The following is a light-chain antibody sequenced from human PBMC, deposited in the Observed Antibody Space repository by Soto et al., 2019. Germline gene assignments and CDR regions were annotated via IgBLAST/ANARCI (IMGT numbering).Light chain of an antibody. J-gene: IGKJ3*01. Sequence: EIVLTQSPGTLSASPGERATLSCRASQSVSGNYLAWYQQKLGQAPGLLIYGATSRATGIPDRFSGSVSGTDFTLTISRLEPEDFAVYYCQQYGRSATFTFGPGTKVDIK. CDR3: QQYGRSATFT. CDR2: GAT. CDR1: QSVSGNY. V-gene: IGKV3-20*01.